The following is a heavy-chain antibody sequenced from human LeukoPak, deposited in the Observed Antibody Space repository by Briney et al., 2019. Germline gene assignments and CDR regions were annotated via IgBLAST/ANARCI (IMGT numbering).Heavy chain of an antibody. J-gene: IGHJ4*02. D-gene: IGHD1-26*01. V-gene: IGHV3-7*03. CDR2: IKEDGSEK. CDR3: VRDRGTYRPIDY. CDR1: GFIFTDYW. Sequence: GGSLRLSCAASGFIFTDYWMYWVRQAPGRGLAWVANIKEDGSEKNYVDSVKGRFTISRDNAQNSLYLQMNSLRAEDTAIYYCVRDRGTYRPIDYWGQGTLVTVSS.